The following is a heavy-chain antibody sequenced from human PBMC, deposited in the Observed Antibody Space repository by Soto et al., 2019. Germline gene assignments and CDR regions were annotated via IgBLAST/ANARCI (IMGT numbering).Heavy chain of an antibody. V-gene: IGHV3-23*01. D-gene: IGHD6-19*01. J-gene: IGHJ4*02. CDR1: GFTFSSYA. CDR2: INGGGASA. Sequence: VQLSESGGGLVQPGGSLRLSCSASGFTFSSYAMTWVRQAPGKGLEWVSIINGGGASAYYADSVKGRFTISRNNSKNTLYLQMNSLRVEDTAIYYCAKEREAGWYYFDFWGQGILVTVSS. CDR3: AKEREAGWYYFDF.